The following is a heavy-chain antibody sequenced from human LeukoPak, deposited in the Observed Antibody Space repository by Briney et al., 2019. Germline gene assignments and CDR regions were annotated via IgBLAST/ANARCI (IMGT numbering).Heavy chain of an antibody. CDR3: AKDLGTWYSSGRAFDY. D-gene: IGHD6-19*01. CDR2: ISYDGSNK. V-gene: IGHV3-30*18. Sequence: GGTLRLSCAASAFTFSSYGMSWVRQAPGKGLEWVAVISYDGSNKYYADSVKGRFTISRDNSKNTLYLQMNSLRAEDTAVYYCAKDLGTWYSSGRAFDYWGQGTVVTVSS. CDR1: AFTFSSYG. J-gene: IGHJ4*02.